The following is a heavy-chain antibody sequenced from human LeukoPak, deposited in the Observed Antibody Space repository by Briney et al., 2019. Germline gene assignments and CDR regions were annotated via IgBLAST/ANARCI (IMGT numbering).Heavy chain of an antibody. V-gene: IGHV3-30*18. J-gene: IGHJ5*02. CDR3: AKGFYDSGP. CDR1: GFAFSSFG. Sequence: GKSLRLSCAASGFAFSSFGMHWVRQAPGKGLEYVARTSYDGNNVYYADSVEGRFTISRDNSKNTVYLQMNSLRVEDTAVYYCAKGFYDSGPWGQGTLVTVSS. D-gene: IGHD3-22*01. CDR2: TSYDGNNV.